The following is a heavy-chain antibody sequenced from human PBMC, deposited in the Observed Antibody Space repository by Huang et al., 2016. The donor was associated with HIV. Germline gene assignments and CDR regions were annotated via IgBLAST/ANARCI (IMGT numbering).Heavy chain of an antibody. J-gene: IGHJ3*02. CDR1: GYTVSELS. CDR3: ATSTPDVGAGVLRSAFDI. D-gene: IGHD2-15*01. CDR2: CDPEEGET. Sequence: QVQLVESGAELKKPGASVRVSCQVSGYTVSELSLHWVRQAPEKGLEWMGGCDPEEGETTYAQRLQGRVTMTEDTPTETAYMGLSSLRPEDTAVYYCATSTPDVGAGVLRSAFDIWGQGTMVTVSS. V-gene: IGHV1-24*01.